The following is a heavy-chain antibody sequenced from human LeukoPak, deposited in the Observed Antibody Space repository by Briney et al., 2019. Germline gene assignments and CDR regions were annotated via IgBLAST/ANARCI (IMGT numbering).Heavy chain of an antibody. J-gene: IGHJ4*02. CDR3: ARENSGSYREFDY. D-gene: IGHD1-26*01. CDR2: IYPSGST. CDR1: GGSISSYY. V-gene: IGHV4-4*07. Sequence: SETLSLTCTVSGGSISSYYWTWIRQPAGKGLEWIGRIYPSGSTNYNPSLKSPVTMSVDTSKNQFSLKLSSVTAADTAVYYCARENSGSYREFDYWGQGTLVTVSS.